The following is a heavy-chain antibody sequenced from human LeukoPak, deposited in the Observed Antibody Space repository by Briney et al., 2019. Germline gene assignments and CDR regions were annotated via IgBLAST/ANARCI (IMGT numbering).Heavy chain of an antibody. D-gene: IGHD2-2*01. J-gene: IGHJ3*02. CDR3: ARSHQLLSSAFDI. CDR1: GGSFSGYY. Sequence: SETLSLTCAVYGGSFSGYYWSWIRQPPGKGLEWIGYIYHSGSTYYNPSLKSRVTISVDRSKNQFSLKLSSVTAADTAVYYCARSHQLLSSAFDIWGQGTMVTVSS. V-gene: IGHV4-30-2*01. CDR2: IYHSGST.